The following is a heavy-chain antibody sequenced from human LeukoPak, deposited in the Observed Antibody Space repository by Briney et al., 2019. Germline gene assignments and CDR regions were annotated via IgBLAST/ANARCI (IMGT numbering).Heavy chain of an antibody. CDR1: GFTFSSYS. J-gene: IGHJ4*02. Sequence: GGSLRLSCEASGFTFSSYSMNWVRQAPGKGLEWVSSISSSSSYIYYADSVKGRFTISRDNAKNSLYLQMNSLRAEDTAVYYCARGNDYYDSSDFDYWGQGTLVTVSS. V-gene: IGHV3-21*01. CDR3: ARGNDYYDSSDFDY. D-gene: IGHD3-22*01. CDR2: ISSSSSYI.